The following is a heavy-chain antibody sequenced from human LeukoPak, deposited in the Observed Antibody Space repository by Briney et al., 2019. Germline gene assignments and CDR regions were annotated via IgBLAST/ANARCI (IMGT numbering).Heavy chain of an antibody. CDR2: INGDGSAI. Sequence: PGGSLRLSCVASGFTFSGAWMHWARQTPGKGLLWVSHINGDGSAINYADDVKGRFTISRDNSKNTLYLQMNSLRAEDTAVYYCAKAVHFDYWGQGTLVTVSS. D-gene: IGHD6-6*01. J-gene: IGHJ4*02. CDR1: GFTFSGAW. CDR3: AKAVHFDY. V-gene: IGHV3-74*01.